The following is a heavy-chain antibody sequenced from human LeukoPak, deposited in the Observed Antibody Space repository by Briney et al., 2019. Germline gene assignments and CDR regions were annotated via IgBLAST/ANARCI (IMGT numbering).Heavy chain of an antibody. CDR2: IKSKTDGGTT. CDR1: GFTFSNAW. Sequence: GGSLRLSCAASGFTFSNAWMSWVRQAPGKGLEWVGRIKSKTDGGTTDYAAPVKGRFTISRDDSKNTPYLRMNSLKTEDTAVYYCSTARDPGYYPDYWGQGTLVTVSS. D-gene: IGHD3-9*01. V-gene: IGHV3-15*01. CDR3: STARDPGYYPDY. J-gene: IGHJ4*02.